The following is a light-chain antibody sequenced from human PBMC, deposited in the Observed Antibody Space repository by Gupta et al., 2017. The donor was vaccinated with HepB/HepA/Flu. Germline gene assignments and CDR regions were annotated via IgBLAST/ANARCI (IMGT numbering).Light chain of an antibody. CDR3: AARDDALNVV. Sequence: QSALTQPPSASGTPGQRVTISCSGRTSNIGSYPVNWYQQFPGTAPKLLIYSNNKRPTGVPARFSDSKSGTTASLAISGLQSEEGGDYYCAARDDALNVVFGGGTKLTVL. CDR1: TSNIGSYP. CDR2: SNN. J-gene: IGLJ2*01. V-gene: IGLV1-44*01.